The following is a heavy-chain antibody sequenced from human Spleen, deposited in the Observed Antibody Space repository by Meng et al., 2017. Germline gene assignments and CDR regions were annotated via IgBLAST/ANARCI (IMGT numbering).Heavy chain of an antibody. V-gene: IGHV1-18*01. CDR2: ISAYNGNT. Sequence: ASVKVSCKASGYTFTSYGISWVRQAPGQGLEWMGWISAYNGNTNYAQKLQGRVTMTTDTSTSTAYMELRSRRSDDTAGYYCARRKYDYDILTGYFQGAQHDAFDIWGQGTMVTVSS. CDR1: GYTFTSYG. J-gene: IGHJ3*02. CDR3: ARRKYDYDILTGYFQGAQHDAFDI. D-gene: IGHD3-9*01.